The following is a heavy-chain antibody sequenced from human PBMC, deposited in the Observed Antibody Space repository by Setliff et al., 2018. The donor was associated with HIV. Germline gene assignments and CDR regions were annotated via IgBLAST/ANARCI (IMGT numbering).Heavy chain of an antibody. CDR3: ARASAPAPWRCYYYFYMDV. D-gene: IGHD2-2*01. Sequence: ASVKVSCKASEYTFTDYAMHWVRQAPGQRLEWMGWINGGNGNTKYSEKFQGRVTITRDTSASKAYMELSSLRSEDTGVYYCARASAPAPWRCYYYFYMDVWGKGTMVTVSS. J-gene: IGHJ6*03. CDR2: INGGNGNT. CDR1: EYTFTDYA. V-gene: IGHV1-3*01.